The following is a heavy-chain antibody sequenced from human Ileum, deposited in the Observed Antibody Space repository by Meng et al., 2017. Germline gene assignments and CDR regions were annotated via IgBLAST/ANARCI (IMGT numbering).Heavy chain of an antibody. J-gene: IGHJ4*02. CDR1: GDSVSSNSAA. CDR2: TYYRSKWYY. CDR3: ARWVHASGVFDY. D-gene: IGHD2-8*01. V-gene: IGHV6-1*01. Sequence: VQLHQSRPRLGRHSQTLSLSCAISGDSVSSNSAAWSWIRQSPSRGLEWLGRTYYRSKWYYEYGLSVKSRIAINPDTFKDQFSLQLNSVTPEDTAVYLCARWVHASGVFDYWGQGILVTVSS.